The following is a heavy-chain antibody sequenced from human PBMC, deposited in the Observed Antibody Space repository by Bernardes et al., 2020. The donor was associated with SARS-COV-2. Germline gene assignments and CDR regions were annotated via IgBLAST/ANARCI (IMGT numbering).Heavy chain of an antibody. D-gene: IGHD5-12*01. CDR2: IYYSGST. J-gene: IGHJ4*02. CDR1: GGSISSSSYY. CDR3: ARHCPRWLQFDGYVDY. V-gene: IGHV4-39*01. Sequence: SETLSLTCTVSGGSISSSSYYWGWIRQPPGKGLEWIGSIYYSGSTYYNPSLKSRVTISVDTSKNQFSLKLSSVTAADTAVYYCARHCPRWLQFDGYVDYWGQGTLVTVSS.